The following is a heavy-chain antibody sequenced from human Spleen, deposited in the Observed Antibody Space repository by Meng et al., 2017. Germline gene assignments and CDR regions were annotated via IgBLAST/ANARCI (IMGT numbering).Heavy chain of an antibody. Sequence: EGSLRLSCAASGFTFSSYAMHWVRQAPGKGLEWVAVISYDGSNKYYADSVKGRFTISRDNSKNTLYLQMNSLRAEDTAVYYCARGPGGSSGWYHLDYWGQGTLVTVSS. CDR3: ARGPGGSSGWYHLDY. CDR2: ISYDGSNK. CDR1: GFTFSSYA. D-gene: IGHD6-19*01. J-gene: IGHJ4*02. V-gene: IGHV3-30*01.